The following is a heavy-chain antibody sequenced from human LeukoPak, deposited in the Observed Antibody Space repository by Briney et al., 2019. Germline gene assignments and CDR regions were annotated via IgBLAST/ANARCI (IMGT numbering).Heavy chain of an antibody. CDR1: GGSISNYY. D-gene: IGHD5-24*01. J-gene: IGHJ4*02. CDR2: IYYSGST. V-gene: IGHV4-59*12. CDR3: ASSRDGYNSYFDY. Sequence: SETLSLTCTVSGGSISNYYWSWIRQPPGKGLEWIGYIYYSGSTSYNPSLKSRVTISVDRSKNQFSLRLSSVTAADTAVYYCASSRDGYNSYFDYWGQGTLVTVSS.